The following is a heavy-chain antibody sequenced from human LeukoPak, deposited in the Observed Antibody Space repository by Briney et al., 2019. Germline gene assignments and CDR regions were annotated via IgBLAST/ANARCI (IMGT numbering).Heavy chain of an antibody. CDR2: IRSDGSIK. Sequence: GGSLRLSCAASGFTFSSYGIHWVRQAPGKGLEWVAFIRSDGSIKYYADSVKGRFTISRDNSKNTPYLEINSLRADDTAIYYCAKTASSSWGFFDYWGQGTLVTVSS. CDR3: AKTASSSWGFFDY. D-gene: IGHD6-13*01. V-gene: IGHV3-30*02. J-gene: IGHJ4*02. CDR1: GFTFSSYG.